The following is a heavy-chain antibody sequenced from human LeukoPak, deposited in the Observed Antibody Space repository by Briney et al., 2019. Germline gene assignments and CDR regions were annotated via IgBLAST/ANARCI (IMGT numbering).Heavy chain of an antibody. CDR1: GGSFSGYY. CDR2: ISHSGST. V-gene: IGHV4-34*01. J-gene: IGHJ3*02. D-gene: IGHD2-2*01. CDR3: ARGGGIVVVPAAMGYAFDI. Sequence: PSETLSLTCAVYGGSFSGYYWSWIRQPPGKGLEWIGEISHSGSTNYNPSLESRVTISVDTSKNQFSLKLSSVTAADTAVYYCARGGGIVVVPAAMGYAFDIWGQGTMVTVSS.